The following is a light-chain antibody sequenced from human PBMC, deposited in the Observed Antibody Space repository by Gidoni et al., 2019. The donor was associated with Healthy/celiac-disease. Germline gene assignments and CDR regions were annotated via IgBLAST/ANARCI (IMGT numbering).Light chain of an antibody. CDR2: LGS. J-gene: IGKJ4*01. CDR1: QSLLHSNGYNY. CDR3: MQARQTPLT. Sequence: DIDMTQSPPSLPVTPVAPAAITCRSSQSLLHSNGYNYLEWYLQKPGQSPQLLIYLGSNRASGVPDRFSGSGSGTDFTLKISRVEAEDVGVYYCMQARQTPLTFGGGTKVEIK. V-gene: IGKV2-28*01.